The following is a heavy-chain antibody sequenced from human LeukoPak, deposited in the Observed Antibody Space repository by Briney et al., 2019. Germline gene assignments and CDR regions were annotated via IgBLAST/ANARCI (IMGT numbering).Heavy chain of an antibody. V-gene: IGHV3-30*18. CDR2: ISYDGSNK. CDR3: AKAGYSSGWRNFDY. J-gene: IGHJ4*02. Sequence: GGSLRLFCAASGFTFSSYGMHWVRQAPGKGLEWVAVISYDGSNKFYEDSVKGRFTISRDNSKNTLYLQMSSLRAEDTAVYYCAKAGYSSGWRNFDYWGQGTLVTVSS. CDR1: GFTFSSYG. D-gene: IGHD6-19*01.